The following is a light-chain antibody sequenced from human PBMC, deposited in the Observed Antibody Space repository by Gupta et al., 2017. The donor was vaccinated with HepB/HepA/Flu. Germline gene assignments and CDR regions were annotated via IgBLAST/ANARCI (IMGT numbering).Light chain of an antibody. V-gene: IGLV2-11*01. CDR1: SSDVGGYKY. CDR2: GVT. Sequence: QSALTQPRSVSGSPGQSVTISCTGTSSDVGGYKYVSWYQQHPDKAPKLIIYGVTKRPPGVPDRFSGSKSGNTASLTISGLQAEDEADYYCCSYAGSCNFYVFGTGTKVTVL. J-gene: IGLJ1*01. CDR3: CSYAGSCNFYV.